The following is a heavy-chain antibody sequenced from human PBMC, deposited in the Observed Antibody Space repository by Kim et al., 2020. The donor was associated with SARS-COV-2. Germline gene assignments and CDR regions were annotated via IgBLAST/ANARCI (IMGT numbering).Heavy chain of an antibody. V-gene: IGHV1-69*01. CDR3: ARDSTFGSSGQYQSY. D-gene: IGHD3-22*01. J-gene: IGHJ4*02. Sequence: AQKFQGRVTITADESTNTAYMELSSLRSEDTAVYYCARDSTFGSSGQYQSYWGQGTLVTVSS.